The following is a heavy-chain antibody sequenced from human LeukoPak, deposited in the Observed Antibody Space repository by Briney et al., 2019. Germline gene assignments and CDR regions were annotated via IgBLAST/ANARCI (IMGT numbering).Heavy chain of an antibody. V-gene: IGHV4-59*01. CDR3: ARALGGYSGYDYAY. CDR1: GGSISSYY. CDR2: IYYSGST. J-gene: IGHJ4*02. D-gene: IGHD5-12*01. Sequence: SETLSLTSTVSGGSISSYYWSWIRQPPGKGLEWIGYIYYSGSTNYNPSLKSRVTISVDTTKNQFSLKLSSVTAADTAVYYCARALGGYSGYDYAYWGQGTLVTVSS.